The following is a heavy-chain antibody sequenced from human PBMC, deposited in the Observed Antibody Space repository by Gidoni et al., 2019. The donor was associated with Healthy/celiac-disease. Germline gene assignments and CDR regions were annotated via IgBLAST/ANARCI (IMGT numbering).Heavy chain of an antibody. CDR1: GGSLSSSSYY. CDR2: IYYSGST. Sequence: QLQLQESGPGLVKPSETLPLTCTVSGGSLSSSSYYWGWIRQPPGKGLEWIGIIYYSGSTYYNPSLKSRVTISVDTSKNQFSLKLSSVTAADTAVYYCARLGVAVAGNGISDYWGQGTLVTVSS. D-gene: IGHD6-19*01. CDR3: ARLGVAVAGNGISDY. V-gene: IGHV4-39*01. J-gene: IGHJ4*02.